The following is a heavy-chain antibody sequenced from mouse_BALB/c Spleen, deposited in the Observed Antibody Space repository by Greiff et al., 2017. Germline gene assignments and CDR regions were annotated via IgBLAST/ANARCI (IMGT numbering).Heavy chain of an antibody. CDR1: GFNIKDYY. CDR3: NAGYGNYVEAWFAD. CDR2: IDPENGDT. D-gene: IGHD2-1*01. J-gene: IGHJ3*01. Sequence: EVKLMESGAELVRSGASVKLSCTASGFNIKDYYMHWVKQRPEQGLEWIGWIDPENGDTEYAPKFQGKATMTADTSSNTAYLQLSSLTSEDTAVYYCNAGYGNYVEAWFADWGQGTLVTVSA. V-gene: IGHV14-4*02.